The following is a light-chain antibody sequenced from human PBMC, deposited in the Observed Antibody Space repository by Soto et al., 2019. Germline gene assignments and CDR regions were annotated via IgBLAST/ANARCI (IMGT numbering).Light chain of an antibody. CDR1: QGVNSN. Sequence: EIVLTQSPGTLSLSPGERATLSCRASQGVNSNYLAWYQQKPGQAPRLLIYGASTRATGIPARFSGSGFGTHFTLTISSLQSEDFAVYYCQQYSNWPPVLTFGQGTRLEI. CDR3: QQYSNWPPVLT. J-gene: IGKJ5*01. V-gene: IGKV3-15*01. CDR2: GAS.